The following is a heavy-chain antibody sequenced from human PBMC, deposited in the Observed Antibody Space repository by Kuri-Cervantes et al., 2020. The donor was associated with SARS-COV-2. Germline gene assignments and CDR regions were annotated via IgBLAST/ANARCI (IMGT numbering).Heavy chain of an antibody. V-gene: IGHV3-48*03. D-gene: IGHD1/OR15-1a*01. Sequence: GGSLRLSCAASGFTFSSYEMNWVRQAPGKGLEWVSYISSSGSTIYYADSVKGRFTISRDNAKNSLYLQMNSLRAEDTAVYYCARDPRTTTLNWFDPWGQGTLVTVSS. J-gene: IGHJ5*02. CDR3: ARDPRTTTLNWFDP. CDR1: GFTFSSYE. CDR2: ISSSGSTI.